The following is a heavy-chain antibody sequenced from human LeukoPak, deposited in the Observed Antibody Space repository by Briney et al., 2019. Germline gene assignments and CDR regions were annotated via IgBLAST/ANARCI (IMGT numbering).Heavy chain of an antibody. CDR2: IKSKNVGGTT. Sequence: GGSLRLSCAASGFTFNNAWMNWVRQAPGKGLEWVGRIKSKNVGGTTDYAAPVKGRLTISRDDSKNTVYLQMNSRKIEDTAVYYCTSHAAFDPWGQGTLVTVSS. V-gene: IGHV3-15*01. CDR3: TSHAAFDP. J-gene: IGHJ5*02. CDR1: GFTFNNAW.